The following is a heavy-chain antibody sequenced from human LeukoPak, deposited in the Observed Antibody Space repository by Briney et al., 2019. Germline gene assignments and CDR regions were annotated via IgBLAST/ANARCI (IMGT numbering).Heavy chain of an antibody. CDR1: GFTFSSYW. CDR2: INSDGSST. V-gene: IGHV3-74*01. Sequence: GXSLRLSCAASGFTFSSYWMHWVRQAPGKGLVWVSRINSDGSSTIYGDSVKGRFTISRDNAKNTLYLQMNSLRAEDTAVYYCARHCSSTSCYDYWGQGTLVTVSS. CDR3: ARHCSSTSCYDY. D-gene: IGHD2-2*01. J-gene: IGHJ4*02.